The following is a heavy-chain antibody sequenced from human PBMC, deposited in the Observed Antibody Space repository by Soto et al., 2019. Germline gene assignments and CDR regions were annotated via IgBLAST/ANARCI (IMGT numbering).Heavy chain of an antibody. D-gene: IGHD5-12*01. V-gene: IGHV3-33*01. Sequence: QVQLVESGGGVVQPGRSLRLSCAASGFTFSSYGMHWVRQAPGKGLEWVALVWYDGGNKYYADSVKGRFTISRDNSKNTLYLQRNSRRDEDTAGYYCVRAAGYSGNDYVYYYGMDVWGHGTTVTVSS. J-gene: IGHJ6*02. CDR1: GFTFSSYG. CDR2: VWYDGGNK. CDR3: VRAAGYSGNDYVYYYGMDV.